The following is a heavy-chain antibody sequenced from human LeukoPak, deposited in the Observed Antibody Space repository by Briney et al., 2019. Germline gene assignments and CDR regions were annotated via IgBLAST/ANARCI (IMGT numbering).Heavy chain of an antibody. D-gene: IGHD5-18*01. Sequence: ASVKVSCKASGGTFSSYAISWVRQAPGQGLEWMGWINPNSGGTNYAQKFQGRVTMTRDTSISTAYMELSRLRSDDTAVYYCARDPAVTLLGYMDVWGKGTTVTISS. J-gene: IGHJ6*03. V-gene: IGHV1-2*02. CDR3: ARDPAVTLLGYMDV. CDR1: GGTFSSYA. CDR2: INPNSGGT.